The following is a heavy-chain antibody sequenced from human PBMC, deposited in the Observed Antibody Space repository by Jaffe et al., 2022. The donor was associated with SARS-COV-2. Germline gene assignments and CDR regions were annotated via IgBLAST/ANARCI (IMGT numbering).Heavy chain of an antibody. CDR1: GDSITSNY. V-gene: IGHV4-59*01. CDR2: IYFTGIT. J-gene: IGHJ4*02. CDR3: ARLWFGESYLDY. Sequence: QVQLQESGPGLAKPSETLSLTCTVSGDSITSNYWSWIRQPPGKGLEWIGHIYFTGITKYNPSLKSRATISVDRSRNQFSLKLSSVTAADSAVYYCARLWFGESYLDYWGQGSLVTVSS. D-gene: IGHD3-10*01.